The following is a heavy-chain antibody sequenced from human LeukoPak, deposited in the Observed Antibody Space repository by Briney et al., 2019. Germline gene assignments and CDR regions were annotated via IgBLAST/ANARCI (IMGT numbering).Heavy chain of an antibody. J-gene: IGHJ5*02. Sequence: ASVKGSCKASGGTFSSYAISWVRQAPGQGLEWMGGIIPIFGTANYAQKFQGRVTITADESTSTAYMELSSLRSEDTAVYYCARTRITMVRGDNWFDPWGQGTLVTVSS. D-gene: IGHD3-10*01. CDR1: GGTFSSYA. V-gene: IGHV1-69*13. CDR3: ARTRITMVRGDNWFDP. CDR2: IIPIFGTA.